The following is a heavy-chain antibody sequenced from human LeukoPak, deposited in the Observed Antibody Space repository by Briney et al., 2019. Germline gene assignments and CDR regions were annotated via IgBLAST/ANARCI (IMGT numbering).Heavy chain of an antibody. D-gene: IGHD3-22*01. V-gene: IGHV4-34*01. J-gene: IGHJ4*02. Sequence: SETLSLTCAVYGGSFSGYYWSWIRQPPGKGLEWLGEINHSGSTNYNPSLKSRVTISVDTSKNQFSLKLSSVTAADTAVYYCAREGITYYYDSSGYYPYWGQGTLVTVSS. CDR1: GGSFSGYY. CDR2: INHSGST. CDR3: AREGITYYYDSSGYYPY.